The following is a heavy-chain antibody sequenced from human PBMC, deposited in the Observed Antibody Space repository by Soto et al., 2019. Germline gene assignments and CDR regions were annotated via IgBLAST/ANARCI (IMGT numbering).Heavy chain of an antibody. CDR1: GYTFTSYG. D-gene: IGHD4-17*01. Sequence: QVQLVQSGAEVKKPGASVKVSCKASGYTFTSYGISWVRQAPGQGLEWMGWISAYNGNTNYAQKLKGRVTMTTDTATSTGYMELRSLRSDDTAVYYCARVSYGDYSLHYWGQGTLVTVSS. CDR2: ISAYNGNT. J-gene: IGHJ4*02. CDR3: ARVSYGDYSLHY. V-gene: IGHV1-18*01.